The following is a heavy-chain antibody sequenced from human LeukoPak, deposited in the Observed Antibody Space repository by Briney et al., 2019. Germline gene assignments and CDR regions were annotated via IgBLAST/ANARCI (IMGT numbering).Heavy chain of an antibody. Sequence: SETLSLTCTVSGGSISSYYWSWIRQPPGKGLEWLGYIFYSGSTNYNPSLKSRVTISVDTSKNQFSLELSAVTAADTAVYYCATIRYYYGSGVMGWFDPGGQGTLVTVSP. CDR3: ATIRYYYGSGVMGWFDP. D-gene: IGHD3-10*01. V-gene: IGHV4-59*08. CDR2: IFYSGST. J-gene: IGHJ5*02. CDR1: GGSISSYY.